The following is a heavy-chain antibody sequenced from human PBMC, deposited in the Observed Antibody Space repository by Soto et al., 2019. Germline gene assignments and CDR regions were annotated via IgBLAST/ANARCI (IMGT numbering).Heavy chain of an antibody. CDR2: ISFDGNNK. J-gene: IGHJ4*02. D-gene: IGHD6-6*01. CDR1: GFTFSTNA. CDR3: ARVFEYSSSSGFDY. V-gene: IGHV3-30*04. Sequence: GGSLRLSCAASGFTFSTNALHWVRQAPGKGLEWVAIISFDGNNKDYADSVKGRFTISRDNSKNTLYLQMNSLRAEDTAVYYCARVFEYSSSSGFDYWGQGTLVTVSS.